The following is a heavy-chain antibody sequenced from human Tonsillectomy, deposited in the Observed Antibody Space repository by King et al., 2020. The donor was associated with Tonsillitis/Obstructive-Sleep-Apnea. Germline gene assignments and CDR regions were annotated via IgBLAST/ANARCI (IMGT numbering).Heavy chain of an antibody. CDR2: IYYSGST. V-gene: IGHV4-31*03. J-gene: IGHJ5*02. D-gene: IGHD2-15*01. CDR3: ARSRVVAATLVAWFDT. CDR1: GGSISSGGYY. Sequence: VQLQESGPGLVKPSQTLSLTCTVSGGSISSGGYYWSWIRQHPGKGLEWIGYIYYSGSTYYNPSLKSRVTISVDTSKNQFSLKLSSVTAADTAVYYRARSRVVAATLVAWFDTWGQGTLVTVSS.